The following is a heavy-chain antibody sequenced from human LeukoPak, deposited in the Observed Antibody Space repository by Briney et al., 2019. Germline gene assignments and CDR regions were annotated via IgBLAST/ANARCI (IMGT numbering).Heavy chain of an antibody. CDR3: AKDTSEGSYADFDY. CDR1: GFIFSSYG. CDR2: ISGSGGST. Sequence: PGGTLRLSCAASGFIFSSYGISWVRQAPAKGLEWVSAISGSGGSTNYADSVKGRFTISRDNYKNTLYLQMNSLRAEDTAVYFCAKDTSEGSYADFDYWGQGTLVTVSS. V-gene: IGHV3-23*01. D-gene: IGHD3-16*01. J-gene: IGHJ4*02.